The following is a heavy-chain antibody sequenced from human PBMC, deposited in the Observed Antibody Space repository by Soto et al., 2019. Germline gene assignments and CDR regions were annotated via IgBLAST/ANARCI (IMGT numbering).Heavy chain of an antibody. CDR2: ILVASGGT. CDR1: GFTFGNYA. D-gene: IGHD6-19*01. V-gene: IGHV1-58*01. Sequence: QMQLVQSGPEVKKPGTSVRVSCKASGFTFGNYAVHWVRQARGQGLEWMGLILVASGGTNYAEKFEERVTIARDMSTSTADMELSSLRSDEAAVYFCAVAVTIIYNSARYAFDMWPQGTRVNVSS. J-gene: IGHJ3*02. CDR3: AVAVTIIYNSARYAFDM.